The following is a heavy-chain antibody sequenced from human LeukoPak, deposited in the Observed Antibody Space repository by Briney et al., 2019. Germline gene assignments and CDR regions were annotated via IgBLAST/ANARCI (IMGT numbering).Heavy chain of an antibody. V-gene: IGHV3-48*03. CDR1: GFTFSSYE. CDR3: ARGHSGSYIDY. D-gene: IGHD1-26*01. CDR2: ISSSGSSI. J-gene: IGHJ4*02. Sequence: GGSLRLSCAASGFTFSSYEMNWVRQAPGKGLKWVSYISSSGSSIYYADSVKGRFTIPRDNAKNSLYLQMNSLRAEDTAVYYCARGHSGSYIDYWGQGTLVTVSS.